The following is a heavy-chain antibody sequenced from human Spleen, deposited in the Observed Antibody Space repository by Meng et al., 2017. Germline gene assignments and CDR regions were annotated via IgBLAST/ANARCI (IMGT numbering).Heavy chain of an antibody. CDR3: ARGPTTMAHDFDY. CDR2: INHSGST. V-gene: IGHV4-34*01. CDR1: GASFSDYY. Sequence: VHLKESVAGLLKPSVTLSLTCVVSGASFSDYYWSWNRQPPGKGLECIGEINHSGSTNYNPSLESRATISVDTSQNNLSLKLSSVTAADSAVYYCARGPTTMAHDFDYWGQGTLVTVSS. J-gene: IGHJ4*02. D-gene: IGHD4-11*01.